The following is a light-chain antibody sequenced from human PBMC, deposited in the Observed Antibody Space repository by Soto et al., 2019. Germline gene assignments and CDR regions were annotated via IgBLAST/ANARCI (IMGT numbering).Light chain of an antibody. J-gene: IGLJ3*02. V-gene: IGLV2-14*01. CDR3: GSYTTSRTWV. CDR2: EVT. Sequence: QSALTQPASVSGSPGQSITISCTGTSSDVGGYNYVSWYQQHPGKAPKLMIYEVTNRPSGVSDRFSGSKSGNTASLTISGLQAEDEADYYCGSYTTSRTWVFGGGTKVTVL. CDR1: SSDVGGYNY.